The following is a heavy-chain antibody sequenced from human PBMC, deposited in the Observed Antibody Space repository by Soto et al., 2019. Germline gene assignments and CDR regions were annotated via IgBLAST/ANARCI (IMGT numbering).Heavy chain of an antibody. CDR3: ARVGIVVVPAATPYYYYYMDV. J-gene: IGHJ6*03. CDR1: GYTFTSYD. Sequence: ASVKVSCKASGYTFTSYDINWVRQATGQGLEWMGWMNPNSGNTGYAQKFQGRVTMTRNTSISTAYMELSSLRSEDTAVYYCARVGIVVVPAATPYYYYYMDVWCKGPTVTVSS. D-gene: IGHD2-2*01. CDR2: MNPNSGNT. V-gene: IGHV1-8*01.